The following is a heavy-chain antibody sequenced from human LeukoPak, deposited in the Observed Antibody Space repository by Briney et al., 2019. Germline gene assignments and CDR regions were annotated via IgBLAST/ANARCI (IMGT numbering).Heavy chain of an antibody. CDR2: ISTGSGTT. Sequence: AGGSLRLSCAASGFTFSSYSMNWVRQAPGKGLEWVSYISTGSGTTYYADSVRGRFTIFRDNAKNSLYLQMNCLRDEDTAVYYCARGYNNGYTHWGQGILVIVSS. CDR1: GFTFSSYS. D-gene: IGHD5-18*01. V-gene: IGHV3-48*02. J-gene: IGHJ4*02. CDR3: ARGYNNGYTH.